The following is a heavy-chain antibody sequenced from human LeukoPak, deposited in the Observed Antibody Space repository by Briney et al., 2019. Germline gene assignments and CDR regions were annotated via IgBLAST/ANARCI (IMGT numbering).Heavy chain of an antibody. V-gene: IGHV1-46*01. J-gene: IGHJ6*02. CDR2: INPSGGST. Sequence: ASVKVSCKASGYTFTSYYMHWVRQAPGQGLEWMGLINPSGGSTSYAQKFQGRVTMTRDTSTSTVYMELSSLRSEDTAVYYCARGSEDTKYYDFWSGYRGAQYYYGMDVWGQGTTVTVSS. CDR3: ARGSEDTKYYDFWSGYRGAQYYYGMDV. CDR1: GYTFTSYY. D-gene: IGHD3-3*01.